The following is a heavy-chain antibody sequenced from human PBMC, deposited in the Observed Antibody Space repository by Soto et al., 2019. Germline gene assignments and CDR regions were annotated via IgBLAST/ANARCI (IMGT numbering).Heavy chain of an antibody. CDR3: ARGAKDGSGSYLYYYDGMDV. V-gene: IGHV1-69*12. D-gene: IGHD3-10*01. CDR2: IIPIFGTA. J-gene: IGHJ6*02. Sequence: QVQLVQSGAEVKKPGSSVKVSCKASGGTFSSYAISWVRQAPGQGLEWMGGIIPIFGTANYAQKFQGRVTITADESTSTAYMELSSLRSEDTAVYYCARGAKDGSGSYLYYYDGMDVWGQGTTVTVSS. CDR1: GGTFSSYA.